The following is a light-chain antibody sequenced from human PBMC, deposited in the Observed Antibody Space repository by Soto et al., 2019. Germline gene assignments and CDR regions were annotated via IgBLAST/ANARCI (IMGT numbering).Light chain of an antibody. V-gene: IGKV1-5*01. J-gene: IGKJ2*01. CDR1: QSISCW. CDR2: DAS. Sequence: DIQMTQSPFTLSASVGGRVTISCRASQSISCWLAWYQQKPGKAPNLLIYDASSLEGGVPLRVSGRGSGTEFTLTISSLQPHDFATFYCQHYNSCSPYTFGPGTKLEIK. CDR3: QHYNSCSPYT.